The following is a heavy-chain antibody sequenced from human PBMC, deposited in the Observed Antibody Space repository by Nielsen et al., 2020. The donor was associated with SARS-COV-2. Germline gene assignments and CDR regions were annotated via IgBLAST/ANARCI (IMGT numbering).Heavy chain of an antibody. D-gene: IGHD6-6*01. V-gene: IGHV3-9*01. CDR3: TKDSSSADYYYYYYMDV. J-gene: IGHJ6*03. CDR1: GFTFSSYS. CDR2: ISWNSGKT. Sequence: GGSLRLSCAASGFTFSSYSMNWVRQAPGKGLEWVSGISWNSGKTDYADSVKGRFTISRDNAKNSLYLQMNSLRAEDTAFYYCTKDSSSADYYYYYYMDVWGKGTTVTVSS.